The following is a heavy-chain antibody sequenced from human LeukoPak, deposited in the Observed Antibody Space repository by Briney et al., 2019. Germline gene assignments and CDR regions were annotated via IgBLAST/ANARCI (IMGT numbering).Heavy chain of an antibody. J-gene: IGHJ4*02. CDR2: IIPIFGTA. CDR1: GGTFSSYA. D-gene: IGHD6-19*01. CDR3: ARTTDGYSSGWYFGVGIVGATASDY. V-gene: IGHV1-69*13. Sequence: SVKVSCKASGGTFSSYAISWVRQAPGQGLEWMGGIIPIFGTANYAQKFQGRVTITADESTSTAYMELSSLRSEDTAVYYCARTTDGYSSGWYFGVGIVGATASDYWGQGTLVTVSS.